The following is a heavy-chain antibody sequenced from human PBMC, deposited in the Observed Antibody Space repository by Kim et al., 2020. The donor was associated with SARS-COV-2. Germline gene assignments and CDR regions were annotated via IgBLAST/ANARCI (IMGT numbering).Heavy chain of an antibody. D-gene: IGHD3-10*01. CDR2: INHSGST. J-gene: IGHJ6*02. CDR3: VRVLITMVRGAPFSGMDV. CDR1: GGSFSGYY. Sequence: SETLSLTCAVYGGSFSGYYWSWIRQPPGKGLEWIGEINHSGSTNYNPSLKSRVTISVDTSKNQFSLKLSSVTAADTAVYYCVRVLITMVRGAPFSGMDVWGQGTTVTVSS. V-gene: IGHV4-34*01.